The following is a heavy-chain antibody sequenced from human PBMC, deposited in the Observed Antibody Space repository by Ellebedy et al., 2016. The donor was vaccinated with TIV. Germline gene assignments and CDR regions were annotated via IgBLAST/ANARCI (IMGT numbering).Heavy chain of an antibody. Sequence: MPSETLSLTCAVYGGSFSGYYWSWIRQPPGKGLEWIGDINHSGSTNYNPSLKSRVTVSVDTSKNQFSLKLSSVTAADTAVYYCARGYDSSGYYDYWGQGTLVTVSS. J-gene: IGHJ4*02. CDR2: INHSGST. CDR3: ARGYDSSGYYDY. V-gene: IGHV4-34*01. CDR1: GGSFSGYY. D-gene: IGHD3-22*01.